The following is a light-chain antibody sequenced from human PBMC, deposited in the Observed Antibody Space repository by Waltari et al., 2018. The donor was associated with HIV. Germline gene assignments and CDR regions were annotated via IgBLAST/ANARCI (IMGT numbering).Light chain of an antibody. CDR3: QQYGGSRWT. V-gene: IGKV3-20*01. Sequence: DIILTQSPGTLSLSPGERATLPCRASQSVSSSHLAWYQQKPGQAPRLLIYGASSRATGIPDRFSGSGSGTDFILTISGLEPEDFAVYYCQQYGGSRWTFGQGTKVEIK. J-gene: IGKJ1*01. CDR1: QSVSSSH. CDR2: GAS.